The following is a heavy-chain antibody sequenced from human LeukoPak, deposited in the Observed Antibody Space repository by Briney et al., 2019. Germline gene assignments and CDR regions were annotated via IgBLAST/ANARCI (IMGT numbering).Heavy chain of an antibody. D-gene: IGHD3-10*01. CDR1: GGSISSYY. CDR2: IHYTGST. V-gene: IGHV4-59*01. CDR3: ARVEEGYGSGRRENYYYYYMDV. J-gene: IGHJ6*03. Sequence: SETLSLTCTVSGGSISSYYWSWIRQPPGKGLEWIGYIHYTGSTSYNPSLKSRVTMSVDTSKNQFSLKLSSVTAADTAVYYCARVEEGYGSGRRENYYYYYMDVWGKGTTVTVSS.